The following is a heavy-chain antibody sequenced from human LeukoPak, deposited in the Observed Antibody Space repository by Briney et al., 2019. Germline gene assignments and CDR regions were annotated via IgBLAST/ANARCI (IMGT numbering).Heavy chain of an antibody. CDR3: AKVSGSGWHFDH. D-gene: IGHD6-19*01. Sequence: GGSLRLSCAASGFTFGNYGMNWVRQAPGKGLEWVSFISSSGILIYYADSVKGRFTISRDNGKNSLFLQMDSLRVEDTAVYYCAKVSGSGWHFDHWGQGTLVTVSS. V-gene: IGHV3-48*03. CDR2: ISSSGILI. J-gene: IGHJ4*02. CDR1: GFTFGNYG.